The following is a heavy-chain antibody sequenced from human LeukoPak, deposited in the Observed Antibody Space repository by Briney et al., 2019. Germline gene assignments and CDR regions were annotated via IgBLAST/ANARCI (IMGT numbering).Heavy chain of an antibody. J-gene: IGHJ4*02. D-gene: IGHD6-19*01. CDR3: AGGIAVAGTGFDY. CDR1: GFTFSSYG. Sequence: PGRSLRLSCAASGFTFSSYGMHWVRQAPGEGLEWVAVISYDGSNKYYADSVKGRFTISRDNAKNSLYLQMNSLRAEDTAVYYCAGGIAVAGTGFDYWGQGTLVTVSS. V-gene: IGHV3-30*03. CDR2: ISYDGSNK.